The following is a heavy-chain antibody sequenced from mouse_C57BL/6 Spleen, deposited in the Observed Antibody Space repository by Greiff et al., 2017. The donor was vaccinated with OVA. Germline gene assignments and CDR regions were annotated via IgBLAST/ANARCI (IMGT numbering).Heavy chain of an antibody. Sequence: QVQLQQSGAELVKPGASVKLSCKASGYTFTSYWMHWVKQRPGQGLEWIGMIHPNSGSTNYNEKFKSKATLTVDKSSSTAYMQLSSLTSEDSAVYYCARSGMGYPYYYAMDYWGQGTSVTVSS. CDR1: GYTFTSYW. CDR3: ARSGMGYPYYYAMDY. CDR2: IHPNSGST. J-gene: IGHJ4*01. D-gene: IGHD2-2*01. V-gene: IGHV1-64*01.